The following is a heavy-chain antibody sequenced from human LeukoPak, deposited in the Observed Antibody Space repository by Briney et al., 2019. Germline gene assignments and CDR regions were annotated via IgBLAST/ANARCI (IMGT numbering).Heavy chain of an antibody. V-gene: IGHV3-23*01. CDR2: ISGSGAST. J-gene: IGHJ5*02. CDR3: SAASSSYKWFDP. Sequence: GGSLRLSCAASGFTLSSYAMSWVRQAPGKGLEWVSAISGSGASTYYADSVKGRFTISRDDSKNTVYLQMNSLRGDDTAVYYCSAASSSYKWFDPWGQGTLVTVSS. D-gene: IGHD6-6*01. CDR1: GFTLSSYA.